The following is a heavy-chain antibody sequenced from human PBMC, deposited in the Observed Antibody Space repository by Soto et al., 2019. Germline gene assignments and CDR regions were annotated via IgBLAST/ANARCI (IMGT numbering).Heavy chain of an antibody. D-gene: IGHD3-22*01. CDR1: GFTFSSYS. Sequence: PGGSLRLSCAASGFTFSSYSMNWVRQAPGKGLEWVSSISSSSSYIYYADSVKGRFTISRDNAKNSLYLQMNSLRAEDTAVYYCAGDWADSSGDDAFDIWGQGTMVTVSS. CDR2: ISSSSSYI. J-gene: IGHJ3*02. CDR3: AGDWADSSGDDAFDI. V-gene: IGHV3-21*01.